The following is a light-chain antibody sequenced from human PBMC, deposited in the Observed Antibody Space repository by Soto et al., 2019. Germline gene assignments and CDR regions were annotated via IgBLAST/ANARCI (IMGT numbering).Light chain of an antibody. CDR1: SSYVGGYNY. J-gene: IGLJ1*01. CDR3: SSYTSSSTYV. V-gene: IGLV2-14*01. Sequence: QSVLTQPASVSGSPGQSITISCTGTSSYVGGYNYVSWYQQHPSKAPKLMIYDVSNRPSGVSNRFSGSKSGNTASLTISGLQAEDEADYYCSSYTSSSTYVFGTGTKVTVL. CDR2: DVS.